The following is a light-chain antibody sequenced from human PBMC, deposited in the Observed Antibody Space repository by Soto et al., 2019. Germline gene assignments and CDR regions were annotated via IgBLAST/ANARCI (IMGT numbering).Light chain of an antibody. CDR3: YQYFSTPLT. CDR1: QSGLYSSDNKNH. J-gene: IGKJ4*01. CDR2: WAS. V-gene: IGKV4-1*01. Sequence: DIVMTQSPDSLAVSLGGRATINCKPSQSGLYSSDNKNHLAWYRQKPGQPPKLVIYWASTRESGVPDRFSGSGSGTDFTLTISSLQAEDVAVYYCYQYFSTPLTFGGGTKVEIK.